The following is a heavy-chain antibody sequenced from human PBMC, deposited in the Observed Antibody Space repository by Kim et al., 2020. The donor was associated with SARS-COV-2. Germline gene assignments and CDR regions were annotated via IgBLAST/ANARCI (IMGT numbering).Heavy chain of an antibody. CDR3: ARKTRCFSCPNTAIFDY. Sequence: GGSLRLSCAASGFTFSSYSMNWVRQAPGKGLEWVSSISSSSSYIYYADSVKGRFTISRDNAKNSLYLQMNSLRAEDTSVYYCARKTRCFSCPNTAIFDYWGQGTLVTVSS. CDR2: ISSSSSYI. CDR1: GFTFSSYS. V-gene: IGHV3-21*01. J-gene: IGHJ4*02. D-gene: IGHD5-18*01.